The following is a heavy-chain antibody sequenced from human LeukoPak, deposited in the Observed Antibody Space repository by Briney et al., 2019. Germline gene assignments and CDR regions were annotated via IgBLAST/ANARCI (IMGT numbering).Heavy chain of an antibody. Sequence: ASVKVSCKACGGTFSSYAISWVRQAPGQGLDWMGGIIPIFGTANYAQKFQGRVTITADESSSTAYMELSSLRYEDTAVYYCAIGLYGSGVVFDYWGQGTLVTVSS. D-gene: IGHD3-10*01. CDR1: GGTFSSYA. CDR2: IIPIFGTA. J-gene: IGHJ4*02. V-gene: IGHV1-69*13. CDR3: AIGLYGSGVVFDY.